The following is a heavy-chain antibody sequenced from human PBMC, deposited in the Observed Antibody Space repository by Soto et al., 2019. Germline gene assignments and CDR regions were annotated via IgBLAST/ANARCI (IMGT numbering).Heavy chain of an antibody. CDR2: IYYSGST. J-gene: IGHJ4*02. CDR3: TRRNGGNLDY. V-gene: IGHV4-39*07. CDR1: GGSISSSSYY. Sequence: SETLSLTCTVSGGSISSSSYYWGWIRQPPGKGLEWIGSIYYSGSTYYNPSLKSRVTISVDRSKNQFSLKLSSVTAADTAVYYCTRRNGGNLDYWGQGTLVTVSS. D-gene: IGHD2-8*01.